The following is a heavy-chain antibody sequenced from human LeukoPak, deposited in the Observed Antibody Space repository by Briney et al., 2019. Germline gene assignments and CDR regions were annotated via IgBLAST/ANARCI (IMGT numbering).Heavy chain of an antibody. CDR1: GGSISSSSYY. J-gene: IGHJ4*02. V-gene: IGHV4-39*01. CDR2: IYHSGST. CDR3: ARGLYCTSGVCYPHNFDY. Sequence: NSSETLSLTCTVSGGSISSSSYYWGWIRQPPGKGLEWIGSIYHSGSTYYNPSLKSRVTISVDTSKNQFSLKLSSVTAADTAVYYCARGLYCTSGVCYPHNFDYWGQGTLVTVSS. D-gene: IGHD2-8*01.